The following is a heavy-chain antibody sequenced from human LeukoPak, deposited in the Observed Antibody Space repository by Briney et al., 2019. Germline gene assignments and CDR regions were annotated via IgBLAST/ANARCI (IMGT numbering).Heavy chain of an antibody. D-gene: IGHD2-15*01. CDR2: INHSGST. J-gene: IGHJ6*04. Sequence: KPSETLSLTCAVYGGSFSAYYWSWIRQPPGKGLEWIGEINHSGSTNYSPSLKSRVTMSVDTSKNQFSLKLNSVTAADTAVYYCARGGRFAPIVVVVAATQLMDVWGKGTTVTVSS. V-gene: IGHV4-34*01. CDR1: GGSFSAYY. CDR3: ARGGRFAPIVVVVAATQLMDV.